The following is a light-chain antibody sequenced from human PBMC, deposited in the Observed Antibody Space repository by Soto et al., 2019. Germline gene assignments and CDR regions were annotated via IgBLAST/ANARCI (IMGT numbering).Light chain of an antibody. CDR2: TAC. CDR1: QVISTG. CDR3: QQRRDYPIT. Sequence: DIQLTQSPSFLSASVGDRVTITCRASQVISTGLAWYQQKSGKAPKLLIHTACTLQSGVPSRFSGSGSGTDFTLSINSLQPEDFATYYCQQRRDYPITFGQGTRLDMK. V-gene: IGKV1-9*01. J-gene: IGKJ5*01.